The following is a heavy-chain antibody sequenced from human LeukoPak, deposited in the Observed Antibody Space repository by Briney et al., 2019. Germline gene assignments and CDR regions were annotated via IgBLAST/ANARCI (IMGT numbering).Heavy chain of an antibody. CDR1: GASIRSYD. CDR3: ARQSMNWYFDL. J-gene: IGHJ2*01. CDR2: IYNSGGT. V-gene: IGHV4-59*08. D-gene: IGHD6-6*01. Sequence: SETLSLTCAVSGASIRSYDWTWIRQPPGKGLEWIGGIYNSGGTNDNPSLKSRVTISLDTSKNQFSLTLTSVTAADTAVYYCARQSMNWYFDLWGRGTLVTVSS.